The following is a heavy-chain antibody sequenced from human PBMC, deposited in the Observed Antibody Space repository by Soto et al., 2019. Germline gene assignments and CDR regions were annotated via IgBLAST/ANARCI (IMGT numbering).Heavy chain of an antibody. CDR1: GFTFSSYA. V-gene: IGHV3-23*01. CDR2: ISGSGSTI. J-gene: IGHJ4*02. D-gene: IGHD3-22*01. Sequence: EVQLLESGGGLVQPGGSQRLSCAASGFTFSSYAVSWVRQAPGKGPEWISSISGSGSTIYYADSVKGRFTISRDNSKNTLYLQMSSLRAEDTAVYYCAKVFYYYDSSGYYYFDYWGQGTLVTVSS. CDR3: AKVFYYYDSSGYYYFDY.